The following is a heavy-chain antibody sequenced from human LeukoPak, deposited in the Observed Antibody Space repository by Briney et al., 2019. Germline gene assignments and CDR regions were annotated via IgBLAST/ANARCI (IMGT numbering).Heavy chain of an antibody. D-gene: IGHD6-13*01. J-gene: IGHJ6*02. CDR3: AKGNRVAAAGYYYYGMDV. Sequence: GGSLRLSCAASGITFRSDVMSWVRQAPGKGLEWVSGISGSGDSTYYADSVEGRFTISRDNSKNTLYPQMNSLRAEDTAVYYCAKGNRVAAAGYYYYGMDVWGQGTTVTVSS. CDR1: GITFRSDV. CDR2: ISGSGDST. V-gene: IGHV3-23*01.